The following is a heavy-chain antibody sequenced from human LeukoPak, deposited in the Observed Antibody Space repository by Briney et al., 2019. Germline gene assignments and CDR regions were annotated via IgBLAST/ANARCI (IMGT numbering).Heavy chain of an antibody. CDR2: IRYDGSNK. Sequence: SGGSLRLSCAASGFTFSSYGMHWVRQAPGKGLEWVAFIRYDGSNKYYADSVKGRFTISRDNSKNTLYLQMNSLRAEDTAVYYCAKTGGPYNWNDISPPDYWGQGTLVTVSS. CDR1: GFTFSSYG. CDR3: AKTGGPYNWNDISPPDY. J-gene: IGHJ4*02. V-gene: IGHV3-30*02. D-gene: IGHD1-1*01.